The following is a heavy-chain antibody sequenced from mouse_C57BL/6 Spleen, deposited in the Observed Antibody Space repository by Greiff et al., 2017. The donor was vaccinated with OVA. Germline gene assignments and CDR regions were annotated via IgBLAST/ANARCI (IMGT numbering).Heavy chain of an antibody. CDR3: ARTFNYYRSFDY. CDR1: GFTFSDYG. V-gene: IGHV5-17*01. D-gene: IGHD1-1*01. CDR2: ISSGSSTI. J-gene: IGHJ2*01. Sequence: EVMLVESGGGLVKPGGSLKLSCAASGFTFSDYGMHWVRQAPEKGLEWVAYISSGSSTIYYADTVKGRFTISRDNAKNTLFLQMTSLRSEDTAMYYCARTFNYYRSFDYWGQGTTLTVSS.